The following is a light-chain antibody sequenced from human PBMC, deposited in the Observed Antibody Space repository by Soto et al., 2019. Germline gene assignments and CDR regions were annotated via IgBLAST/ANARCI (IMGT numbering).Light chain of an antibody. CDR2: DVG. CDR1: SSDVGRYKY. V-gene: IGLV2-14*01. Sequence: QSALTQPASVSGSPGQSITISCTGASSDVGRYKYVSWYQQHPGKAPKFIIYDVGTRPSGVSNRFSGSKSGNTASLTISGLQAEDEADYYCSSYTGSTTLAVFGTGTKRTVL. CDR3: SSYTGSTTLAV. J-gene: IGLJ1*01.